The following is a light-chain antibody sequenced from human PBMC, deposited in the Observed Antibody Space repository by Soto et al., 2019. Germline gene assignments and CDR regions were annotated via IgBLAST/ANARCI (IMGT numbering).Light chain of an antibody. V-gene: IGLV2-8*01. CDR2: EVT. CDR3: SSYGGNNYVG. CDR1: SSDVGGYDY. J-gene: IGLJ2*01. Sequence: QSALTQPPSASGYPGQSVTISCTRTSSDVGGYDYVSGYQQHQGKAPKLMRYEVTKRPSGVPERFSGSKYGNTASLTVSGLQAEDEDDYYCSSYGGNNYVGFGGGTPLTVL.